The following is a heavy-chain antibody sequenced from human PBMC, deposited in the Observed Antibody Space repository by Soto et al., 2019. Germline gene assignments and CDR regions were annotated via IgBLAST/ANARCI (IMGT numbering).Heavy chain of an antibody. CDR2: ISVSGGST. D-gene: IGHD2-2*01. V-gene: IGHV3-23*01. J-gene: IGHJ4*02. CDR3: AKDGYSITRNKPMDY. CDR1: RVPFIRYA. Sequence: PSCSLRLSCGASRVPFIRYAMCWVRKATGKGLEWVSSISVSGGSTYYADSVKGRFTISRDNSKNTLYLQMNSLRAEDTAVYYCAKDGYSITRNKPMDYWGQGTLVTVSS.